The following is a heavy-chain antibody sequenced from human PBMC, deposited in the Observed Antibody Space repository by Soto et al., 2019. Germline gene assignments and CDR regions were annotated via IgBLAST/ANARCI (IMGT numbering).Heavy chain of an antibody. V-gene: IGHV1-18*04. Sequence: GASVKVSCKASGYTFTSYGISWVRQAPGQGLEWMGWISAYNGNTNYAQKLQGRVTMTTDTSTSTAYMELRSLRSDDTAVYYCARYGSIRLLAAALPTLWGQGSLVTVSS. CDR1: GYTFTSYG. CDR2: ISAYNGNT. D-gene: IGHD6-6*01. CDR3: ARYGSIRLLAAALPTL. J-gene: IGHJ4*02.